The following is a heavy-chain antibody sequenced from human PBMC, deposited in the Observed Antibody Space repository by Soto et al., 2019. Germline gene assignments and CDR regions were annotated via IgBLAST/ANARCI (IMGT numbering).Heavy chain of an antibody. CDR2: ISAYNGNT. V-gene: IGHV1-18*01. CDR1: GYTFTSYG. D-gene: IGHD2-2*01. J-gene: IGHJ4*02. CDR3: ARAEVGYCSSTSCRIPPNY. Sequence: QVQLVQSGAEVKKPGASVKVSCKASGYTFTSYGISWVRQAPGQGLEWMGWISAYNGNTNYAQKLQGRVTMTTDTSTSTAYMELRSLTSDDTAVYYCARAEVGYCSSTSCRIPPNYWGQGTLVTVSS.